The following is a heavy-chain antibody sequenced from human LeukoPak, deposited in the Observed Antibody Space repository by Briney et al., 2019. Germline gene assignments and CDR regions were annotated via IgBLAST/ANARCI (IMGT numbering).Heavy chain of an antibody. J-gene: IGHJ4*02. Sequence: PGGSLRLSCSASGFTFSGYAMHWVRQAPGKELEYVSVIGSNGASTNYAESVKGRFTTSRDNSKNMLYLQMNSLRAEDTAVYFCAKDYLDHYSDYWGQGTLVTVSS. D-gene: IGHD1-14*01. CDR1: GFTFSGYA. V-gene: IGHV3-64*04. CDR3: AKDYLDHYSDY. CDR2: IGSNGAST.